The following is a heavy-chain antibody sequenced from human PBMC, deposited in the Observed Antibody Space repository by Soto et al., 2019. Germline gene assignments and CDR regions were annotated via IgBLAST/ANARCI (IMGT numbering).Heavy chain of an antibody. CDR2: IYRDDDK. J-gene: IGHJ4*02. D-gene: IGHD1-26*01. Sequence: QITLKESGPTLVKPTQTLTLTWTVSGYSLTTNGVGVGWFRQPPGKALEWLALIYRDDDKRYRPSLQSRVTVTRDNTKNQVVLTMTNMDPVDTVTYYCAHTVARGAYWETFDYWGQGALVTVSS. V-gene: IGHV2-5*02. CDR1: GYSLTTNGVG. CDR3: AHTVARGAYWETFDY.